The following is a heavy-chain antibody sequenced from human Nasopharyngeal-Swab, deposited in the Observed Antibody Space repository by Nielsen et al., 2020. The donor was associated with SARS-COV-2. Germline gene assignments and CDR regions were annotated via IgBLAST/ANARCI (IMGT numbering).Heavy chain of an antibody. CDR3: ARATSNGLDIYYFDY. CDR2: IHSAGDT. CDR1: GFTFSSYD. V-gene: IGHV3-13*01. J-gene: IGHJ4*02. D-gene: IGHD6-19*01. Sequence: GGSLRLSCAASGFTFSSYDMHWVRQAPGKRLEWVSGIHSAGDTYYPGSAKGRFTISRENAKNSLYLQMNSLRAGDTAVYYCARATSNGLDIYYFDYWGLGTLVTVSS.